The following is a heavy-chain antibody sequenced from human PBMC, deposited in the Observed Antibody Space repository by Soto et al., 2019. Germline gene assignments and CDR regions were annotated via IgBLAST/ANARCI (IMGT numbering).Heavy chain of an antibody. V-gene: IGHV1-18*01. CDR1: GYTFTGYG. CDR3: ARDYEQWLGDGSKYYGMDV. D-gene: IGHD6-19*01. J-gene: IGHJ6*02. CDR2: ISAYNGNT. Sequence: ASVKVSCKASGYTFTGYGISWVRQAPGQGLEWMGWISAYNGNTNYAQKLQGRVTMTTDTSTSTAYMELRSLRSDDTAVYYCARDYEQWLGDGSKYYGMDVWGQGTKVTVSS.